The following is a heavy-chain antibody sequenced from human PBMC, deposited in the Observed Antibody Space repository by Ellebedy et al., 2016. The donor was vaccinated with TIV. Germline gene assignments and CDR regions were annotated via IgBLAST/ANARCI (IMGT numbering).Heavy chain of an antibody. CDR1: GGSISSYY. D-gene: IGHD4-17*01. CDR2: IYYSGST. CDR3: ARDPTTVTHPHYYYGMDV. V-gene: IGHV4-59*01. J-gene: IGHJ6*02. Sequence: SETLSLXXTVSGGSISSYYWSWIRQPPGKGLEWIGYIYYSGSTNYNPSLKSRVTISVDTSKNQFSLKLSSVTAADTAVYYCARDPTTVTHPHYYYGMDVWGQGTTVTVSS.